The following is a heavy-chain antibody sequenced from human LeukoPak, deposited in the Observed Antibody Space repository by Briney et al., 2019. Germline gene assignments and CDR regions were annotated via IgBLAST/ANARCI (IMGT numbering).Heavy chain of an antibody. D-gene: IGHD4-17*01. V-gene: IGHV5-51*01. Sequence: GESLKISCKGSGYSFATFWIAWVRQMPGKGLEWMGIIYPGDSDTRYSPSFQGQVTISADKSISTTYLHWSSLKASGTAMYYCARHHDYGDYPGTPYYFDYWGQGTLVTVSS. CDR1: GYSFATFW. CDR2: IYPGDSDT. J-gene: IGHJ4*02. CDR3: ARHHDYGDYPGTPYYFDY.